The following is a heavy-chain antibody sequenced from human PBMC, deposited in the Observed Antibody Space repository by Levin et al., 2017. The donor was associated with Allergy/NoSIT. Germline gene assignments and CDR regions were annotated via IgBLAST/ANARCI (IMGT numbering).Heavy chain of an antibody. Sequence: GESLKISCAASGFTFSSYAMSWVRQAPGKGLEWVSSISGSGGSTSYADSVKGRFTISRDNSKNTLYLQMNSLRAEDTAVYYCAKRVSSYGSGSFHTDYWGQGTLVTVSS. CDR2: ISGSGGST. CDR1: GFTFSSYA. J-gene: IGHJ4*02. D-gene: IGHD3-10*01. V-gene: IGHV3-23*01. CDR3: AKRVSSYGSGSFHTDY.